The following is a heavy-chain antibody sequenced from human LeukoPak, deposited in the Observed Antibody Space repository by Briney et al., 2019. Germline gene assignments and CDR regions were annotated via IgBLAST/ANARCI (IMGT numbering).Heavy chain of an antibody. CDR2: IKSKTDGGTT. CDR1: GFTFSNAW. CDR3: TGRDSGSYYTLDY. V-gene: IGHV3-15*01. Sequence: GGSLRLSCAASGFTFSNAWMSWVRQAPGKGLERVGRIKSKTDGGTTDYAAPVKGRFTISRDDSKNTLYLQMNSLKTEDTAVYYCTGRDSGSYYTLDYWGQGTLVTVSS. J-gene: IGHJ4*02. D-gene: IGHD1-26*01.